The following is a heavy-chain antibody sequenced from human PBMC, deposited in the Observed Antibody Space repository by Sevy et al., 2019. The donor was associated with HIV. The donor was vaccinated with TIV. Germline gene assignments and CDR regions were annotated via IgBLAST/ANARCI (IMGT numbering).Heavy chain of an antibody. Sequence: SETLSLTCTVSGGSISSYYWSWIRQPPGKGLEWIGYIYYSGSTNYTPSLKSRITISVDTSKNQFSLKLSSVTAADTAVYYCARVYRSSYAGHFDYWGQGTLVTVSS. V-gene: IGHV4-59*01. CDR2: IYYSGST. CDR1: GGSISSYY. J-gene: IGHJ4*02. CDR3: ARVYRSSYAGHFDY. D-gene: IGHD6-13*01.